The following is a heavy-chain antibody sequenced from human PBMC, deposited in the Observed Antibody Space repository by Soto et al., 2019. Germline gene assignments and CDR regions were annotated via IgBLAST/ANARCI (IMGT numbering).Heavy chain of an antibody. Sequence: SETLSLTCAVYGGSFSGYYWSWIRQYPGKGLEWIGFIHYSGTTYYNPSLKSRVAISVDTSRNDFSLRLSSVTAADTAVYYCTTGGDPSKTGYWGQGTLVTVSS. D-gene: IGHD1-1*01. CDR3: TTGGDPSKTGY. CDR2: IHYSGTT. CDR1: GGSFSGYY. V-gene: IGHV4-31*11. J-gene: IGHJ4*02.